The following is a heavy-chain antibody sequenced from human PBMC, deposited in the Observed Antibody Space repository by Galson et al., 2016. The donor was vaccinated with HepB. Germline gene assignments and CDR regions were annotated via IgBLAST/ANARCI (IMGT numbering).Heavy chain of an antibody. Sequence: SLRLSCAVAGLAVSSYCMSWVRQAPGKGLEWASVIYSADTTYYADPVKGRFTISTDSSKNTLSLQMDILIADDTAVYYCARHYCDASGHPNYLTHGGQGPPVTVSS. CDR1: GLAVSSYC. D-gene: IGHD3-22*01. J-gene: IGHJ4*02. CDR3: ARHYCDASGHPNYLTH. V-gene: IGHV3-66*04. CDR2: IYSADTT.